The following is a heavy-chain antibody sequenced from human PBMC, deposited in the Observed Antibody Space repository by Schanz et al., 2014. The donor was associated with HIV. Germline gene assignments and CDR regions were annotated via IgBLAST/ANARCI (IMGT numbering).Heavy chain of an antibody. CDR2: ISYDGSDK. D-gene: IGHD3-10*01. CDR1: GFMFSDYY. V-gene: IGHV3-30*03. J-gene: IGHJ6*02. CDR3: AREGSNYYGSGSYYKTYGMDV. Sequence: VQLVESGGGVVQPGRSRRLACAASGFMFSDYYMDWVRQAPGRGLEWVAVISYDGSDKYYADSVKGRFTIARDNSKNTLCLQMNSLRGEDTAVYYCAREGSNYYGSGSYYKTYGMDVWGQGTTVTVSS.